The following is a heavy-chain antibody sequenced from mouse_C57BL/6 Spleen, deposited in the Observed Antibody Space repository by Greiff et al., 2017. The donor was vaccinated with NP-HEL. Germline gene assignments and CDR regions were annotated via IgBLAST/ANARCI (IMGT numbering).Heavy chain of an antibody. Sequence: EVQGVESGGGLVKPGGSLKLSCAASGFTFSSYTMSWVRQTPEKRLEWVATISGGGGNTYYPDSVKGRFTISRDNAKNTLYLQMSSLRSEDTALYYCARSYYSNYHAMDYWGQGTSVTVSS. D-gene: IGHD2-5*01. CDR2: ISGGGGNT. CDR3: ARSYYSNYHAMDY. V-gene: IGHV5-9*01. CDR1: GFTFSSYT. J-gene: IGHJ4*01.